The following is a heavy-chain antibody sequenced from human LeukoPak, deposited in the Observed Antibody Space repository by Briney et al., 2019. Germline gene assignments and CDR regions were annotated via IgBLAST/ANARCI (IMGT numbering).Heavy chain of an antibody. CDR1: GYSFTSYW. CDR3: ARLTGLNWGSPAVVITYFDY. D-gene: IGHD7-27*01. Sequence: GESLKISCKGSGYSFTSYWISWVRQMPGKGLEWMGRIDPSDSYTNYSPSFQGHVTISADKSISTAYLQWSSLKASDTATYYCARLTGLNWGSPAVVITYFDYWGQGTLVTVSS. V-gene: IGHV5-10-1*01. CDR2: IDPSDSYT. J-gene: IGHJ4*02.